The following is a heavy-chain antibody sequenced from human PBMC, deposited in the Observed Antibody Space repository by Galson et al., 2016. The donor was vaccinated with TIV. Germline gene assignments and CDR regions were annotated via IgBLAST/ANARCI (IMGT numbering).Heavy chain of an antibody. D-gene: IGHD5-18*01. CDR1: GGTFSSYV. V-gene: IGHV1-69*13. J-gene: IGHJ6*02. Sequence: SVKVSCKASGGTFSSYVFNWVRLAPGQGLERMGGIIPLFRTTNYAQKFQGRVTITADESTNTAYMELNSLRSGDTAVYYCASERNTAFDTYHYYYGMDVWGQGTTVTVSS. CDR2: IIPLFRTT. CDR3: ASERNTAFDTYHYYYGMDV.